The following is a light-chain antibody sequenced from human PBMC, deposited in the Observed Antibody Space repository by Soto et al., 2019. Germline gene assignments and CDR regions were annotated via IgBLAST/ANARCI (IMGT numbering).Light chain of an antibody. CDR2: HVS. Sequence: QSALTQPASVSGSPGQSITISCTGTSSDVGAYNYVSWYQQHPGRAPQLIIYHVSNRPSGVSNRFSGSKSDNTASQTISGLQAEDEADYYCSSFTSSSSYVFGPGTKVTVL. V-gene: IGLV2-14*03. J-gene: IGLJ1*01. CDR3: SSFTSSSSYV. CDR1: SSDVGAYNY.